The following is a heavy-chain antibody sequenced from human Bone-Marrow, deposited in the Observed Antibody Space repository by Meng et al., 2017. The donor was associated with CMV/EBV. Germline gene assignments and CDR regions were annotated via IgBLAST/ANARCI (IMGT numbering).Heavy chain of an antibody. Sequence: GESLKISCAASGFTLSAYWMHWVRQTPGQGLVWVSRVYIDGTSIGYADAVKGRFTISRDNAKNTLYLQMNGLRAEDTAVYYCARGQAAGGYVYIDYWGQGTLVTVSS. CDR1: GFTLSAYW. D-gene: IGHD5-12*01. V-gene: IGHV3-74*01. CDR2: VYIDGTSI. CDR3: ARGQAAGGYVYIDY. J-gene: IGHJ4*02.